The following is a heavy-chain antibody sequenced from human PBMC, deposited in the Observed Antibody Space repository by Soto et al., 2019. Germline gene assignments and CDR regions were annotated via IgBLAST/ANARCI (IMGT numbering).Heavy chain of an antibody. CDR1: GFTVSSNY. Sequence: EVQLVESGGGLVQPGGSLRLSCAASGFTVSSNYMSWVRQAPGKGLEWVSIIYSGGKTFYADSVKGRFTVSRDNSKNILYLQLNSRRAEDTAVYYCARGYSGSGPLDYWGQGTLVTVSS. CDR3: ARGYSGSGPLDY. CDR2: IYSGGKT. D-gene: IGHD3-10*01. V-gene: IGHV3-66*01. J-gene: IGHJ4*02.